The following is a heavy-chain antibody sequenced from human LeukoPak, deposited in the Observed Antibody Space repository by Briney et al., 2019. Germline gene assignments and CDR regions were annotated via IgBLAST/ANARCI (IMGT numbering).Heavy chain of an antibody. Sequence: SVKVSCKASGGTFSSYAISWVRQAPGQGLEWMGGITPIFGTANYAQKFQGRVTITTDESTSTAYMELSSLRSEDTAVYYCARGFVGNGYFDYWGQGTLVTVSS. D-gene: IGHD2-21*01. J-gene: IGHJ4*02. CDR3: ARGFVGNGYFDY. CDR2: ITPIFGTA. V-gene: IGHV1-69*05. CDR1: GGTFSSYA.